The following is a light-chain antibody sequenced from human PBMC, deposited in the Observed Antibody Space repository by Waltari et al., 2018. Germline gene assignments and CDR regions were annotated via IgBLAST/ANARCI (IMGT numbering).Light chain of an antibody. J-gene: IGLJ2*01. CDR1: SSDVGSYNL. CDR2: EGS. Sequence: QSALTQPASVSGSPGQSITVSCTGTSSDVGSYNLVSWYQQHPGKAPKLMSYEGSKRPAGVSNRLSGSKSGNTASLTISGLQAEDEADYYCCSYAGSSTLLFGGGTKVTVL. V-gene: IGLV2-23*01. CDR3: CSYAGSSTLL.